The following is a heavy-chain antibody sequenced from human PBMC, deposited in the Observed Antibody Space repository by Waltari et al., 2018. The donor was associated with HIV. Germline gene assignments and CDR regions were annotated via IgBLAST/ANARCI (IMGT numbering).Heavy chain of an antibody. D-gene: IGHD3-3*01. J-gene: IGHJ5*02. CDR2: MNPNRGNT. CDR3: ARNGGGYYDFWSVSRENWFDP. CDR1: GYTFTSYD. Sequence: QVQLVQSGAEVKKPGASVKVSCKASGYTFTSYDINWVRQATGQGLEWMGWMNPNRGNTGYAQKFQGRVTMTRNTSISTAYMELRSLRSEDTAVYYGARNGGGYYDFWSVSRENWFDPWGQGTLVTVSS. V-gene: IGHV1-8*01.